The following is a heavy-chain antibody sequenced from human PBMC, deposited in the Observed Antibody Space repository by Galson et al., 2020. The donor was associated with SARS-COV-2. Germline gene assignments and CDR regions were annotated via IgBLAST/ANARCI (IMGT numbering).Heavy chain of an antibody. D-gene: IGHD1-26*01. J-gene: IGHJ4*02. CDR2: INWKGGST. Sequence: GGSLRPSGAASGFTFDAYGMGWVRQAPGKGLGGVSGINWKGGSTGSADSVKGRFTISRDNARYSLYLQMNSLRADDTALYRCARDFPTGSYAPHYYWCQGTLVIVSS. CDR1: GFTFDAYG. V-gene: IGHV3-20*01. CDR3: ARDFPTGSYAPHYY.